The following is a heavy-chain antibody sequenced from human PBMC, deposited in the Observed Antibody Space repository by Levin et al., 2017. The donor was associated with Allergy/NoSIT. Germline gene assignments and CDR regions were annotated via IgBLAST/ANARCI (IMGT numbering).Heavy chain of an antibody. CDR2: MNPNSGNT. Sequence: ASVKVSCKASGYTFTSYDINWVRQATGQGLEWMGWMNPNSGNTGYAQKFQGRVTMTRNTSISTAYMELSSLRSEDTAVYYCARERPPYYDFWSGYFSGVDAFDIWGQGTMVTVSS. CDR1: GYTFTSYD. D-gene: IGHD3-3*01. CDR3: ARERPPYYDFWSGYFSGVDAFDI. V-gene: IGHV1-8*01. J-gene: IGHJ3*02.